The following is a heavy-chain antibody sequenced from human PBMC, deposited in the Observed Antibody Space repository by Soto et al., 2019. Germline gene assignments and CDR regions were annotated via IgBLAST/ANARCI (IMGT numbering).Heavy chain of an antibody. D-gene: IGHD6-19*01. CDR2: IWYDGSNK. CDR1: GFTFSSYG. J-gene: IGHJ5*02. Sequence: QVQLVESGGGVVQPGRSLRLSCAASGFTFSSYGMHWVRQAPGKGLEWVAVIWYDGSNKYYSDSVKGRFTISRDNSKNTLYLHMSSLRGEDTAVFYCARAGEWLRLGWFDPWGQGTVVTVSS. CDR3: ARAGEWLRLGWFDP. V-gene: IGHV3-33*01.